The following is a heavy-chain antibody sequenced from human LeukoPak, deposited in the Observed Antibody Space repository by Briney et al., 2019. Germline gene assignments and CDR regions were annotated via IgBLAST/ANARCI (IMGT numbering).Heavy chain of an antibody. CDR1: GGTFSSYA. CDR2: IIPIFGTA. CDR3: ARGLDYRSQDYYFDY. V-gene: IGHV1-69*13. J-gene: IGHJ4*02. D-gene: IGHD4-11*01. Sequence: SVKVSCKASGGTFSSYAISWVRQAPGQGLEWMGGIIPIFGTANYAQKFQGRVTITADESTSTAYMELSSLRTEDTAVYYCARGLDYRSQDYYFDYWGQGTLVTVSS.